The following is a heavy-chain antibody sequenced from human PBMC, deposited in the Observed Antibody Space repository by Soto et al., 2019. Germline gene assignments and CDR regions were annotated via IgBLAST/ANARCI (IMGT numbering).Heavy chain of an antibody. CDR1: GFTFGYYA. Sequence: QVHLVESGGGVVQPGGSLRLSCTTSGFTFGYYAMHWVRQAPGKGLEWVAVISYHGSNKYYADSVKGRFTISRDNSKNTLYLQMNSLRAEDTAVYYCTSLHDYGDSVRLSGLDYWGQGTMVTVPS. V-gene: IGHV3-30-3*01. CDR2: ISYHGSNK. J-gene: IGHJ4*02. CDR3: TSLHDYGDSVRLSGLDY. D-gene: IGHD4-17*01.